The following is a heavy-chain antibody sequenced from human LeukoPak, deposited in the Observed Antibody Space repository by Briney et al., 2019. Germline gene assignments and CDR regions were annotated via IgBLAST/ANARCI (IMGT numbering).Heavy chain of an antibody. CDR2: IYPGDSDT. D-gene: IGHD3-9*01. Sequence: GESLKTSCKGSGYSFTSYWIGWVRQMPGKGLEWMGIIYPGDSDTRYSPSFQGQVTISADKSISTAYLQWSSLKASDTAMYYCARLNYDILTGYYYFDYWGQGTLVTVSS. CDR1: GYSFTSYW. V-gene: IGHV5-51*01. CDR3: ARLNYDILTGYYYFDY. J-gene: IGHJ4*02.